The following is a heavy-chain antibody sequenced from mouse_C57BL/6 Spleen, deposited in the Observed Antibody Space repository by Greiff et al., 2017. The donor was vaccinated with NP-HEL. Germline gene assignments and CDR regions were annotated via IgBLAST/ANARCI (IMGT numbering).Heavy chain of an antibody. CDR2: INPSSGYT. J-gene: IGHJ2*01. CDR3: ARFYYGSSYVYYFDY. Sequence: VQLQQSGAELARPGASVKMSCKASGYTFTSYTMHWVKQRPGQGLEWIGYINPSSGYTKYNQKFKDKATLTADKSSSTAYMQLSSLTSEDSAVYYCARFYYGSSYVYYFDYWGQGTTLTVSS. V-gene: IGHV1-4*01. D-gene: IGHD1-1*01. CDR1: GYTFTSYT.